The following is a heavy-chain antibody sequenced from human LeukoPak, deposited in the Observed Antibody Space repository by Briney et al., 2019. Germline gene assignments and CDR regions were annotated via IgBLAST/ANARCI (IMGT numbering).Heavy chain of an antibody. CDR1: GYTFTGYY. CDR2: INPNTGAT. V-gene: IGHV1-2*02. J-gene: IGHJ4*02. D-gene: IGHD6-19*01. CDR3: ARDRVGSGWPRPFYFEF. Sequence: ASVKVSCKPSGYTFTGYYLHWVRQAPGQAFEWMGWINPNTGATVYAQNFQGRVTMSRDTSITTAYMDVSSLRCDDTAVYYWARDRVGSGWPRPFYFEFWGQGTLVTVSS.